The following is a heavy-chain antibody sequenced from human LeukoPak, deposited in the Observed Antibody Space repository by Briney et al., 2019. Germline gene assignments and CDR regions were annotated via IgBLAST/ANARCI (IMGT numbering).Heavy chain of an antibody. Sequence: SETLSLTCTGCLRSISSYYWSWIRQPPGKGLEWIGYIYYSGSTNYNPSLKSRVTIPVDTSKNQFSLKLSSVTAADTAVYYCARGSGGSYYVTYWGQGTLVTVSS. D-gene: IGHD1-26*01. CDR2: IYYSGST. CDR1: LRSISSYY. J-gene: IGHJ4*02. V-gene: IGHV4-59*01. CDR3: ARGSGGSYYVTY.